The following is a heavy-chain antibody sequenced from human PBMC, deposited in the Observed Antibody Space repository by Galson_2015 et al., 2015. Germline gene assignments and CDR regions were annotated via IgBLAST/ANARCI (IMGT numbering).Heavy chain of an antibody. Sequence: SVKVSCTASGYTFTIYGISWVRQAPGQGLEWMGWISAYSGNTNYAQNLQGRVTMTTDTSTSTAYMQLKSLRSDDTAVYYCARWITFWGVIVGGNDPWGQGTLVTVSS. D-gene: IGHD3-16*02. CDR1: GYTFTIYG. CDR2: ISAYSGNT. J-gene: IGHJ5*02. CDR3: ARWITFWGVIVGGNDP. V-gene: IGHV1-18*01.